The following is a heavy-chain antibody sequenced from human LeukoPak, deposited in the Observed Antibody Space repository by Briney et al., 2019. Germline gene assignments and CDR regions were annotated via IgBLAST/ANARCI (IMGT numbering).Heavy chain of an antibody. Sequence: GGSLRLSCAASGFTFGSYAMSWVRQAPGKGLEWVSGISESGGSTYYADSAKGRFTISRDNSKNTLFLQMNSLRAEDTAVYYCAKDHIRRDGYSDFDYWGQGTLVTASS. CDR3: AKDHIRRDGYSDFDY. V-gene: IGHV3-23*01. CDR1: GFTFGSYA. D-gene: IGHD6-13*01. J-gene: IGHJ4*02. CDR2: ISESGGST.